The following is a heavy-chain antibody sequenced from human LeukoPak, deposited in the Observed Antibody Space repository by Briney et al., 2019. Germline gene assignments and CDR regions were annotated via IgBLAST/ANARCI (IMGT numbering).Heavy chain of an antibody. CDR3: ARGYYDYVWGSYPRNWFDP. CDR2: IYYSGST. J-gene: IGHJ5*02. Sequence: SETLSPTCTVSGGSISSYYWSWIRQPPGKGLEWIGYIYYSGSTNYNPSLKSRVTISVDTSKNQLSLKLSSVTAADTAVYYCARGYYDYVWGSYPRNWFDPWGQGTLVTVSS. D-gene: IGHD3-16*02. V-gene: IGHV4-59*01. CDR1: GGSISSYY.